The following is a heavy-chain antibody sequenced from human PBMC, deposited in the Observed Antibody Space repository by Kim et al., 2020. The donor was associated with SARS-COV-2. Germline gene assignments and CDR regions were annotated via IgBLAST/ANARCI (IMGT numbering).Heavy chain of an antibody. CDR3: ARQTSSCHDY. CDR1: GVAFSDSP. Sequence: GGSLRLSCAASGVAFSDSPMHWVRQAPGKGLEGGGHIRRRSESYATAYAASVTGRFTISRDDSENMVYLQMNNLKTEDTAMYYCARQTSSCHDYWGQGT. V-gene: IGHV3-73*01. CDR2: IRRRSESYAT. D-gene: IGHD2-15*01. J-gene: IGHJ4*02.